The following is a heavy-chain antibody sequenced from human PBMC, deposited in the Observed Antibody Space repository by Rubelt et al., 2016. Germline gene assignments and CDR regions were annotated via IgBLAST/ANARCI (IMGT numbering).Heavy chain of an antibody. CDR2: INPNSGGP. J-gene: IGHJ4*02. CDR3: ARDLGDY. Sequence: QVQLVQSGAEVKKPGASVKVSCKASGYTFTGYYMHCVRQAPGQGLEWMGWINPNSGGPTYAQKFQGWVTNTTDTSTSTAYMELRSLRSDGTAVYYCARDLGDYWGQGTLVTVSS. CDR1: GYTFTGYY. V-gene: IGHV1-2*04.